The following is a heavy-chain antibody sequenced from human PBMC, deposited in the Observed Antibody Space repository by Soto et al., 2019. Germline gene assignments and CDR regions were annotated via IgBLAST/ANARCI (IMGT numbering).Heavy chain of an antibody. D-gene: IGHD1-20*01. CDR2: ISYDGSNK. CDR3: ARGYDYYSGMDV. V-gene: IGHV3-30-3*01. CDR1: GFTFSSYA. J-gene: IGHJ6*02. Sequence: QVQLVESGGGVVQPGRSLRLSCAASGFTFSSYAMHWVRQAPGKGLEWVAVISYDGSNKYYADSVKGRFTISRDNSKNTLYLQMNSLRAEDTAVYYCARGYDYYSGMDVWGQGTTVTVSS.